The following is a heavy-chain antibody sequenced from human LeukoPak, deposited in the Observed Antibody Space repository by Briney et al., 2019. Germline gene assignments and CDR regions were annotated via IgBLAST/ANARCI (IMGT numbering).Heavy chain of an antibody. V-gene: IGHV3-30*04. Sequence: GRSLRLSCAASGFTFSSYAMHWVRQAPGKGLEWVAVISYDGSNKYYADSVKGRFTISRDNSKNTLYLQMNSLRAEDTAVYCCAREGQDLWWLQNFDYWGQGTLVTVSS. J-gene: IGHJ4*02. CDR1: GFTFSSYA. CDR3: AREGQDLWWLQNFDY. D-gene: IGHD5-12*01. CDR2: ISYDGSNK.